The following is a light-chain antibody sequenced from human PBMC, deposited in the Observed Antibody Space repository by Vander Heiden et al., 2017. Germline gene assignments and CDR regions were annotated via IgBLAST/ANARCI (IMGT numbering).Light chain of an antibody. CDR2: KDS. V-gene: IGLV3-25*03. Sequence: SYEPSQPPLSSSSPGQTARITCSGDALPKQYAYWYQQKPGQAPVLVIYKDSERPSGIPERFSGSGSGATVTLTISGVQAEDEADYYCQSADSSGINLVFGGGTKLTVL. J-gene: IGLJ3*02. CDR3: QSADSSGINLV. CDR1: ALPKQY.